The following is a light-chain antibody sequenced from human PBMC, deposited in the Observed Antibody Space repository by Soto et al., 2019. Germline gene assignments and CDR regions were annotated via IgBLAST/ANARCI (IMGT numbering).Light chain of an antibody. Sequence: DIQMTQSPSTLSASIGDRVTISCRASQSINTWLAWYQARPGKAPNLLIYDASSLRSGVPSRFSGSGSGTEFTLTISSLQPDDFATYYCQHYDRSLPRTFGQGTKVDIK. J-gene: IGKJ1*01. V-gene: IGKV1-5*01. CDR1: QSINTW. CDR2: DAS. CDR3: QHYDRSLPRT.